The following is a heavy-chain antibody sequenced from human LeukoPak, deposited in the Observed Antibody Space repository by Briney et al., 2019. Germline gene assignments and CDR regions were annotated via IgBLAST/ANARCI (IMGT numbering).Heavy chain of an antibody. J-gene: IGHJ4*02. CDR2: IRSTANSYAT. D-gene: IGHD6-19*01. CDR1: GFTFSGSA. Sequence: GGSLRLSCAASGFTFSGSAMHWVGQASGKGVEGFGRIRSTANSYATAYAASVKGSFTISRDDSKNTAYLQMNSLKTEDTAVYYCTRRSVAGTDYWGQGTLVTVSS. V-gene: IGHV3-73*01. CDR3: TRRSVAGTDY.